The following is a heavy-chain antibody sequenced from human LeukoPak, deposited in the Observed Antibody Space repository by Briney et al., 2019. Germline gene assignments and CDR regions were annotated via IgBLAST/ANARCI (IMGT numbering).Heavy chain of an antibody. J-gene: IGHJ6*02. CDR2: IYYSGST. V-gene: IGHV4-61*08. CDR1: GGSISSGGYY. D-gene: IGHD2-2*01. CDR3: ARDRPYCSSTSCYDAYYYGMDV. Sequence: SETLSLTCTVSGGSISSGGYYWSWIRQPPGKGLEWIGYIYYSGSTNYNPSLKSRVTISVDTSKNQFSLKLSSVTAADTAVYYCARDRPYCSSTSCYDAYYYGMDVWGQGTTVTVSS.